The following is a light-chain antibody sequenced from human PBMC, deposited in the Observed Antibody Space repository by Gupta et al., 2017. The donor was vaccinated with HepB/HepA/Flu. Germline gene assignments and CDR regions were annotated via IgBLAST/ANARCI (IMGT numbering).Light chain of an antibody. J-gene: IGKJ1*01. Sequence: AIRLTHSPSSFSASTGDRVTNTCRASQGISSYLAWYQQKPGKAPKLLIYAASTLQSGVPSRFSGSGSGTDFTLTISCLQSEDFATYYCQQDDSSPWTFGQGTKVEIK. CDR1: QGISSY. CDR3: QQDDSSPWT. V-gene: IGKV1-8*01. CDR2: AAS.